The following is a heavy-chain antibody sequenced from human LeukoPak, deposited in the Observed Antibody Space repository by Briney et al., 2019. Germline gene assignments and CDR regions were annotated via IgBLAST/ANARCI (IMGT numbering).Heavy chain of an antibody. J-gene: IGHJ5*02. CDR2: IYYSGST. D-gene: IGHD5-12*01. Sequence: SETLSLTCTVSGGSVSSGSYYWSWIRQPPGKGLEWIGYIYYSGSTNYNPSLKSRVTISVDTSKNQFSPKLSSVTAADTAVYYCARVVVATLGVHWFDPWGQGTLVTVSS. CDR1: GGSVSSGSYY. CDR3: ARVVVATLGVHWFDP. V-gene: IGHV4-61*01.